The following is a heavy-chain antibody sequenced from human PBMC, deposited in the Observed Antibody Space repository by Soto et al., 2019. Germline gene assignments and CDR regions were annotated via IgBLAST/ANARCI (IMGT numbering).Heavy chain of an antibody. V-gene: IGHV1-69*13. J-gene: IGHJ4*02. CDR2: IIPIFGTA. CDR1: GGTFSSCA. CDR3: ARSKSDVWSGYYKGGFDY. Sequence: SVKVSCKASGGTFSSCAISWVRQAPGQGLEWMGGIIPIFGTANYAQKFQGRVTITADESTSTAYMELSSLRSEDTAVYYCARSKSDVWSGYYKGGFDYWGQGTLVTVSS. D-gene: IGHD3-3*01.